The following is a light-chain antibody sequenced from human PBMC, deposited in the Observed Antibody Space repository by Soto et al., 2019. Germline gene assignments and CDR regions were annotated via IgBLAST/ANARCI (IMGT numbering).Light chain of an antibody. V-gene: IGKV3-11*01. J-gene: IGKJ4*01. Sequence: ENVLTQSPATLSLSPGERVTLSCRASQSVSSNLAWYQQKPGQAPRLLIYDASNRATGIPARFSGSGSGTDFTLTISSLQPEDFAVYYCHQRSSWPPTFGGGTKVEIK. CDR3: HQRSSWPPT. CDR2: DAS. CDR1: QSVSSN.